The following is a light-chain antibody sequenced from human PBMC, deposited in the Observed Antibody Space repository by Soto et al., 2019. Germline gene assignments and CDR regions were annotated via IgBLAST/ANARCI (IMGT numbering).Light chain of an antibody. J-gene: IGKJ1*01. CDR3: QQFNRYSWT. Sequence: DIQMTQSPSTLSASVGDRVTITCRASQSVSTWLAWYQKKPGKAPKLLIYDASSLESGVPSRFSGSGSGTEFTLTISSLQPDDFATYYCQQFNRYSWTFGQGTKVDIK. V-gene: IGKV1-5*01. CDR2: DAS. CDR1: QSVSTW.